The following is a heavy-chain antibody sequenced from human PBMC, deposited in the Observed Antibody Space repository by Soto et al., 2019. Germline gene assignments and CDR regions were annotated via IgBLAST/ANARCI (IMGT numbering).Heavy chain of an antibody. CDR3: AKTMVEGSSSPYYYYYGMDV. CDR2: ISYDGSNK. Sequence: QVQLVESGGGVVQPGRSLRLSCAASGFTFSSYGMHWVRQAPGKGLEWVAVISYDGSNKYYADSVKGRFTISRDNSKNTLYLQMNSLRAEDTAVYYCAKTMVEGSSSPYYYYYGMDVWGQGTTVTVSS. V-gene: IGHV3-30*18. J-gene: IGHJ6*02. D-gene: IGHD1-26*01. CDR1: GFTFSSYG.